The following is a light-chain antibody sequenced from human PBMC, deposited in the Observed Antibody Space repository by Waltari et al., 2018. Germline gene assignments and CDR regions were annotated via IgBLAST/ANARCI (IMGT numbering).Light chain of an antibody. CDR3: SSYAGNNSLGV. CDR1: SRSVGRYKY. J-gene: IGLJ1*01. Sequence: QSALTQPPPASGSPGQSAPISCTGTSRSVGRYKYVSWYQQHPGKAPKLMIYEVSRRPSGVPDRFSGSKSGNTASLTVSGLQAEDEADYYCSSYAGNNSLGVFGTGTKVTVL. CDR2: EVS. V-gene: IGLV2-8*01.